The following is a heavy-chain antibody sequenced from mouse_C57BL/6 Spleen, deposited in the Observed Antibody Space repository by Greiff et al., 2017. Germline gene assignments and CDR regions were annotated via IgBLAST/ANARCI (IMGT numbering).Heavy chain of an antibody. CDR2: IYPGDGDT. CDR3: AREGHYSNYVGP. J-gene: IGHJ3*01. CDR1: GYAFSSSW. V-gene: IGHV1-82*01. Sequence: QVQLQQSGPELVKPGASVKISCKASGYAFSSSWMNWVKQRPGKGLEWIGRIYPGDGDTNYNGKFKGKATLTADKSSSTAYMQLSSLTSEDSAVYFCAREGHYSNYVGPWGQGTLVTVSA. D-gene: IGHD2-5*01.